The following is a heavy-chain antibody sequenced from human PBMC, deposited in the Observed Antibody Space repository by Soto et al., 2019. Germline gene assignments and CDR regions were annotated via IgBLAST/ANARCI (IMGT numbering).Heavy chain of an antibody. CDR1: GFIFGNHG. D-gene: IGHD6-19*01. Sequence: GGSLRLSCAASGFIFGNHGMTWVRQAPGRALEWVSTINANAIDTHYADSVKGRFTISRDNSKSTLDLQMNSLRAEDTAVYYCARAIAVAGYYYYGMDVWGQGTTVTVSS. J-gene: IGHJ6*02. V-gene: IGHV3-23*01. CDR2: INANAIDT. CDR3: ARAIAVAGYYYYGMDV.